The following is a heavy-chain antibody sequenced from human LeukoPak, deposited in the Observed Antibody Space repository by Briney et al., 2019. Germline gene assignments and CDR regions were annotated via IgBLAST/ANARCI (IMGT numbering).Heavy chain of an antibody. V-gene: IGHV3-15*01. Sequence: PGGSLRLSCATSAFIFNNAWMSWVRQAPGKGLEWVGRIKSKTDGGTTDYAAPVKGRFTISRDDSKNTLYLQMNSLKTEDTAVYYCTTEYNFNHYDSSGYYYWGQGTLVTVSS. J-gene: IGHJ4*02. CDR1: AFIFNNAW. CDR2: IKSKTDGGTT. CDR3: TTEYNFNHYDSSGYYY. D-gene: IGHD3-22*01.